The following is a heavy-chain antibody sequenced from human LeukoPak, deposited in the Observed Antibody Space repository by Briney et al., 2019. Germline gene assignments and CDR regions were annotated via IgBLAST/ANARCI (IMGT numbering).Heavy chain of an antibody. Sequence: HPGGSLRLSCSASGFTFSSYAMRWVRQAPGKGLEYVSAISSNGGSTYYADSVKGRLTISRDNSKNTLYLQMSSLRAEDTAVYYCVKGSLAAAGAFDYWGQGTLVTVSS. CDR1: GFTFSSYA. CDR3: VKGSLAAAGAFDY. CDR2: ISSNGGST. V-gene: IGHV3-64D*06. D-gene: IGHD6-13*01. J-gene: IGHJ4*02.